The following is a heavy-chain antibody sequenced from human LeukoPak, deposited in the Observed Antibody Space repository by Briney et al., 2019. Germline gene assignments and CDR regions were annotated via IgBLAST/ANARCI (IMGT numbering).Heavy chain of an antibody. Sequence: GGSLRLSCAASGFTFTNYWMSWVRQAPGKGLELVANIKQDRSEKYYVDSVKGRFTISRDNAKNSLYLQMNSLRAEDTAVYYCARGWPHDYWGQGTLVTVSS. J-gene: IGHJ4*02. CDR3: ARGWPHDY. D-gene: IGHD2-15*01. V-gene: IGHV3-7*01. CDR1: GFTFTNYW. CDR2: IKQDRSEK.